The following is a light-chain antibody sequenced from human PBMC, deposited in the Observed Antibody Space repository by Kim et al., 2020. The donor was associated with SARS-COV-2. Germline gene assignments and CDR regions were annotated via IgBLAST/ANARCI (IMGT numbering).Light chain of an antibody. J-gene: IGLJ2*01. V-gene: IGLV1-44*01. Sequence: GQTVLLSCSVSSSNIEIATVTWYQHLPGTVPKLLIYDNDRRPSGVPDRFSGSKSGSSASLTISGLQSEDEGDYYCAEWDDTLNGPVFGGGTQLTVL. CDR3: AEWDDTLNGPV. CDR2: DND. CDR1: SSNIEIAT.